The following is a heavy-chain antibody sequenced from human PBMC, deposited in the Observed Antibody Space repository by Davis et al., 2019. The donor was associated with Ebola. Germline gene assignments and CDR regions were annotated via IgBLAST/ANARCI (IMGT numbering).Heavy chain of an antibody. CDR3: ARVIAVAYDAFDI. Sequence: MPSETLSLTCTVSGYSISSGYYWGWIRQPPGKGLEWIGSIYHSGSTYYNPSLKSRVTISVDTSKNQFSLKLSSVTAAETAVYYCARVIAVAYDAFDIWGQGTMVTVSS. D-gene: IGHD6-19*01. CDR1: GYSISSGYY. V-gene: IGHV4-38-2*02. J-gene: IGHJ3*02. CDR2: IYHSGST.